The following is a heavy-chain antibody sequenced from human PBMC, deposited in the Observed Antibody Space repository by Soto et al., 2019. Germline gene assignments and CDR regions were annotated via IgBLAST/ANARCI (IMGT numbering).Heavy chain of an antibody. J-gene: IGHJ3*02. CDR1: GFTFDDYA. V-gene: IGHV3-9*01. CDR2: ISWNSGSI. Sequence: EVQLVESGGGLVQPGRSLRLSCAASGFTFDDYAMHWVRQAPEKGLEWVSGISWNSGSIGYADSVKGRFTISRDNAKNSLYLQMNSLRAEDTALYYCAKDTCGWLDAFDIWGQGTMVTVSS. D-gene: IGHD6-19*01. CDR3: AKDTCGWLDAFDI.